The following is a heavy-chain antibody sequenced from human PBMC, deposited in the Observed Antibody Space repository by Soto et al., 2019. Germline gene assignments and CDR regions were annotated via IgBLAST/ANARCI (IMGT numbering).Heavy chain of an antibody. CDR1: GYSINSDYY. CDR2: VDHSGRT. J-gene: IGHJ4*02. D-gene: IGHD3-10*01. CDR3: AKKGYYPSGKINLFDS. V-gene: IGHV4-38-2*01. Sequence: SDTLSLTSAVSGYSINSDYYWGWIRQPPGKGLEWIGSVDHSGRTYYSPSLRSRLTIFIDTSKNQFSLRLTSVTAADTAMYFCAKKGYYPSGKINLFDSWGPGTLVTVSS.